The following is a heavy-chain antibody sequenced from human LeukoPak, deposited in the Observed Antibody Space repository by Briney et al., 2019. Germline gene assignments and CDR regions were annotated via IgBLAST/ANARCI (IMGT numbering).Heavy chain of an antibody. J-gene: IGHJ4*02. CDR1: GGSFSGYY. Sequence: SETLSLTCAVYGGSFSGYYWSWIRQPPGKGLEWIGEINHSGSTNYNPSLKSRVTISVDTSKNQFSLKLSSVTAADTAVYYCARGGLLWFGDFDYWGQGTLVTVSS. D-gene: IGHD3-10*01. V-gene: IGHV4-34*01. CDR3: ARGGLLWFGDFDY. CDR2: INHSGST.